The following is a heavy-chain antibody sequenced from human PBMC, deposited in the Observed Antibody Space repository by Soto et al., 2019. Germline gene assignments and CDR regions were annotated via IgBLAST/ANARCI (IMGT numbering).Heavy chain of an antibody. V-gene: IGHV1-69*13. CDR2: IIPIFGTA. J-gene: IGHJ5*02. CDR3: ARDRYPHIVRAKAGSNWFDP. CDR1: GCTFSSYA. Sequence: SVKVSCKASGCTFSSYAISWVRQAPGQGLEWMGGIIPIFGTANYAQKFQGRVTITADESTSTAYMELSSLRSEDTAVYYCARDRYPHIVRAKAGSNWFDPWGQGTLVNVSS. D-gene: IGHD1-26*01.